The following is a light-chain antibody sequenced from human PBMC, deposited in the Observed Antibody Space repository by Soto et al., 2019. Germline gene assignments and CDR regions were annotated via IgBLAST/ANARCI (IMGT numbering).Light chain of an antibody. CDR2: GAS. J-gene: IGKJ1*01. CDR1: QSVGGS. V-gene: IGKV3-15*01. CDR3: QQYQNLWT. Sequence: VMTQSPATLSVSPGERVTLSCRASQSVGGSLAWYRQKPGRAPSLLVYGASTRATGIPARFSGSGSGTEFTLTISGLQSEDFALYYCQQYQNLWTFGQGTKVDI.